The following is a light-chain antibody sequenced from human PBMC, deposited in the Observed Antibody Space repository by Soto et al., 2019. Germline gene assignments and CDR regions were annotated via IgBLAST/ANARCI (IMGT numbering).Light chain of an antibody. CDR2: EVN. V-gene: IGLV2-14*01. CDR3: SSYTSRSTRYV. Sequence: QSALTQPASVSGSPRQSITISCTGASSDVGGYTYVSWYQQHPGKAPKLMIYEVNNRPSGVSNRFSGSKSGNTASLTISGLQAEDEADYYCSSYTSRSTRYVFGTGTKLPVL. CDR1: SSDVGGYTY. J-gene: IGLJ1*01.